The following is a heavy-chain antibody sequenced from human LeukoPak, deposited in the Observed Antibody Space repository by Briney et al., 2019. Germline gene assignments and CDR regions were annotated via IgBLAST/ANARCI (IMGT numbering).Heavy chain of an antibody. J-gene: IGHJ4*02. V-gene: IGHV1-69*04. CDR2: IIPILGIA. CDR3: ASWELLRPGLDY. Sequence: GASVKVSCKASGYTFTSYGISWVRQAPGQGLEWMGRIIPILGIANYAQKFQGRVTITADKSTSTAYMELSSLRSEDTAVYYCASWELLRPGLDYWGQGTLVTVSS. CDR1: GYTFTSYG. D-gene: IGHD1-26*01.